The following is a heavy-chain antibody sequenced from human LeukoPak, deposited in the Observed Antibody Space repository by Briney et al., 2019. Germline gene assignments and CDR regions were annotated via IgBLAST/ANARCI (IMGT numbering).Heavy chain of an antibody. CDR2: SFLGGTT. D-gene: IGHD5-18*01. CDR1: GFTFSSNY. CDR3: ASVYSYGYFDY. V-gene: IGHV3-66*01. Sequence: PGGSLRLSCAASGFTFSSNYMSWVRQAPGKGLEWVSVSFLGGTTYYADSVKGRFTISRDNAKNSLYLQMNSLRDEDTAVYYCASVYSYGYFDYWGQGTLVTVSS. J-gene: IGHJ4*02.